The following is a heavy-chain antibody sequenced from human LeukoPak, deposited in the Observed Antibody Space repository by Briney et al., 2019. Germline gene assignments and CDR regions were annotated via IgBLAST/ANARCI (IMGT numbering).Heavy chain of an antibody. V-gene: IGHV4-34*01. CDR3: ARGSRRAYSSSWYYY. CDR2: INHSGST. CDR1: GESFSGYY. J-gene: IGHJ4*02. D-gene: IGHD6-13*01. Sequence: PSETLSLTCAVYGESFSGYYWSWIRQPPGKGLEWIGEINHSGSTNYNPSLKSRVTISVDTSKNQFSLKLSSVTAADTAVYYCARGSRRAYSSSWYYYWGQGTLVTVSS.